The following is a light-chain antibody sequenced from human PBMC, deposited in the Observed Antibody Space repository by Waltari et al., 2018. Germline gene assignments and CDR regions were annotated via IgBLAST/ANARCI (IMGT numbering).Light chain of an antibody. Sequence: VLTQSPATLSLSPGDRAALSCRASQSIVDAIAWYQHRPGQTPRLPIYDASNRAPGIPARFSGSGSGTDFTLTSSSLEPEDFAVYYCQQRRNWPRSFGQGTRLEIK. CDR3: QQRRNWPRS. CDR2: DAS. V-gene: IGKV3-11*01. CDR1: QSIVDA. J-gene: IGKJ5*01.